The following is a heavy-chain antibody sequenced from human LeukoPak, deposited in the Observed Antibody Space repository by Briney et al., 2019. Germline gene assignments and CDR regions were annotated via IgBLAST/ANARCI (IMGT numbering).Heavy chain of an antibody. CDR3: AGDSSGYYYHAFDI. D-gene: IGHD3-22*01. J-gene: IGHJ3*02. CDR1: GGSFSGYY. CDR2: INHSGST. V-gene: IGHV4-34*01. Sequence: SETLSLTCAVYGGSFSGYYWSWIRQPPGKGLEWIGEINHSGSTNYNPSLKSRVTISVDTSKNQFSRKLSSVTAADTAVYYCAGDSSGYYYHAFDIWGQGTMVTVSS.